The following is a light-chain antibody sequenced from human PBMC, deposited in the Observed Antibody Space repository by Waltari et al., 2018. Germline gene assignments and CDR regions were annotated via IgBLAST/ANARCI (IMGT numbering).Light chain of an antibody. V-gene: IGLV1-51*02. Sequence: QSVLTQPPPVSAAPGQGVTISCSGGRSNIGNNYVAWYRQFPGTAPKLLIYEDTERPSGIAGRFSGSKSCTSATLDITGLQAGDEADYYCGTWDSSLSGAVFGGGTHLTVL. CDR3: GTWDSSLSGAV. CDR1: RSNIGNNY. J-gene: IGLJ7*01. CDR2: EDT.